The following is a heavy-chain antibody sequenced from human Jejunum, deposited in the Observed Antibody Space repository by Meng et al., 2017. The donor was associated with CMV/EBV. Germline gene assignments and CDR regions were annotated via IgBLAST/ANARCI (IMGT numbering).Heavy chain of an antibody. CDR2: FDYSGRT. V-gene: IGHV4-39*02. CDR3: AKDLFSIDWYGFDI. J-gene: IGHJ3*02. Sequence: VSINRSPYYGGWIRQPPGKGLEWVGGFDYSGRTYYNPSLKSRVTISTDTSKKQFSLNLRSVTAADTAVYYCAKDLFSIDWYGFDIWGQGTMVTVSS. CDR1: VSINRSPYY. D-gene: IGHD3-9*01.